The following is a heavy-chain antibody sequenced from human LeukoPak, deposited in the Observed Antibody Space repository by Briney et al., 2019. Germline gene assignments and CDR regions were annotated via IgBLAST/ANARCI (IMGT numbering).Heavy chain of an antibody. CDR3: ARVAAAADDLDYYYMDV. Sequence: KPSETLSLTCAVSGGSISSSNWWSWVRQPPGKGLEWIGEIYHSGSTNYNPSLKSRVTMSVDTSKNQFSLKLSSVTAADTAVYYCARVAAAADDLDYYYMDVWGKGTTVTVSS. J-gene: IGHJ6*03. V-gene: IGHV4-4*02. CDR1: GGSISSSNW. CDR2: IYHSGST. D-gene: IGHD6-13*01.